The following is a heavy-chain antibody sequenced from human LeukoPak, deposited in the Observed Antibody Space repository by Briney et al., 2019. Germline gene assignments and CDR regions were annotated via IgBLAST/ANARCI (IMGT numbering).Heavy chain of an antibody. CDR1: GGTFSSYA. CDR3: ARGSTYDILTGPPYFDY. D-gene: IGHD3-9*01. J-gene: IGHJ4*02. Sequence: ASVTVSCKASGGTFSSYAISWVRQAPGQGLEWMGRIIPILGIANYAQKFQGRVTITADRSTSTAYMELSSLRSEDTAVYYCARGSTYDILTGPPYFDYWGQGTLVTVSS. CDR2: IIPILGIA. V-gene: IGHV1-69*04.